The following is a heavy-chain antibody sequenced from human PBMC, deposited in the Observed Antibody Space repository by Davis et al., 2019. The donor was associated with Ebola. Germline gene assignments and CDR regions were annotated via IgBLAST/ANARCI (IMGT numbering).Heavy chain of an antibody. Sequence: PGGSLRLSCAASGFTFSSYGMHWVRQAPGKGLEWVAVISYDGSNKYYADSVKGRFTISRDNAKNTLYLQMNSLRAEDTAVYYCARRNRAERKIVVVVAAPFDYWGQGTLVTVSS. CDR1: GFTFSSYG. V-gene: IGHV3-30*03. J-gene: IGHJ4*02. D-gene: IGHD2-15*01. CDR2: ISYDGSNK. CDR3: ARRNRAERKIVVVVAAPFDY.